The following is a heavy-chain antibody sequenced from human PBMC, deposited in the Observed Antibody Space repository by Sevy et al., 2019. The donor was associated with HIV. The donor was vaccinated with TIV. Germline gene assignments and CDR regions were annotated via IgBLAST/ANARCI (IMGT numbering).Heavy chain of an antibody. CDR3: TRVEGATDWGMDV. J-gene: IGHJ6*02. D-gene: IGHD1-26*01. Sequence: GGSLRLSCTASGFTFGDYTVSWVRQAPGKGLEWVGFIRSKSYGGTIEYAECVKSRFTISKDTSKSIAYLQMNSLKTEDTALYFCTRVEGATDWGMDVWGQGTTVTVSS. CDR1: GFTFGDYT. V-gene: IGHV3-49*04. CDR2: IRSKSYGGTI.